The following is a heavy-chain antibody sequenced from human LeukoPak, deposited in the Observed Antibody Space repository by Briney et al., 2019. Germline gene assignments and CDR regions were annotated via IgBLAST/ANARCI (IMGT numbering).Heavy chain of an antibody. CDR3: ARALPDFRSGYRPTSYFDY. J-gene: IGHJ4*02. CDR2: INHSGST. D-gene: IGHD3-3*01. CDR1: GGSFSGYY. V-gene: IGHV4-34*01. Sequence: SETLSLTCAVYGGSFSGYYWSWIRQPPGKGLEWIGEINHSGSTNYNPSPKSRVTISVDTSKNQFSLKLSSVTAADTAVYYCARALPDFRSGYRPTSYFDYWGQGTLVTVSS.